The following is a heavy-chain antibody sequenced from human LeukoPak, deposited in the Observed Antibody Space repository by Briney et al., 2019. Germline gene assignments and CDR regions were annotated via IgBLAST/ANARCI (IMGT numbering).Heavy chain of an antibody. CDR1: GFSFNSYA. Sequence: GSLRLSCAASGFSFNSYAMSWVRQAPGKGLEWVSGISATGGSTYHADSVKGRFTFSRDNSKNTLYLQMNSLRAEDTAVYYCARDVEVYGDYNFLYYGMDVWGQGTTVTVSS. V-gene: IGHV3-23*01. CDR2: ISATGGST. CDR3: ARDVEVYGDYNFLYYGMDV. D-gene: IGHD4-17*01. J-gene: IGHJ6*02.